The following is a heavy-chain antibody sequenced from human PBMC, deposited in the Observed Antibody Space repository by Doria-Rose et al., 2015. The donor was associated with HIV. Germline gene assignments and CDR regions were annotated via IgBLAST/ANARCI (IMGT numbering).Heavy chain of an antibody. CDR1: GFSFESYA. Sequence: VQLVESGGGLVQPGGSLRLSCVGSGFSFESYAMHWVRLAPGKGLEWVAGISWDSGAKGNADSVEGRFTISRDNAKKSVYLEMRSLRPEDTAFYYCAKAPIIGPKYYFYMDVWGKGTSVTVSS. V-gene: IGHV3-9*01. D-gene: IGHD3-3*01. CDR2: ISWDSGAK. J-gene: IGHJ6*03. CDR3: AKAPIIGPKYYFYMDV.